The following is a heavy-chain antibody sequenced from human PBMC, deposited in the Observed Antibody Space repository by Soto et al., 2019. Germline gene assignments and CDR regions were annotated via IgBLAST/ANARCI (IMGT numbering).Heavy chain of an antibody. V-gene: IGHV4-39*01. Sequence: PSESLSLTCTVSGGSMSRRSYYWVWIRHPPGKGLEWIGSIYYSGSTYYNPSLKSRITMSVDTSKNQFSLKLSSVTAADTAVYYCAKLLGGVTEAIDYFDYWGQGTLVTVSS. CDR1: GGSMSRRSYY. J-gene: IGHJ4*02. CDR3: AKLLGGVTEAIDYFDY. D-gene: IGHD2-15*01. CDR2: IYYSGST.